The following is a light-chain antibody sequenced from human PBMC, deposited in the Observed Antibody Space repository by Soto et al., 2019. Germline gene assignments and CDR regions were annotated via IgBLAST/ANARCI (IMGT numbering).Light chain of an antibody. CDR3: QQYHTWPIT. CDR2: DAS. Sequence: IVLTQSPATLSLSPGERATLSCGASQSLSSSYLAWYQQKPGLAPRLLIYDASSRATGIPDRFSGSGSGTDFTLTISRLEPEDFAVYYCQQYHTWPITFGGGTKVDIK. J-gene: IGKJ4*01. V-gene: IGKV3D-20*01. CDR1: QSLSSSY.